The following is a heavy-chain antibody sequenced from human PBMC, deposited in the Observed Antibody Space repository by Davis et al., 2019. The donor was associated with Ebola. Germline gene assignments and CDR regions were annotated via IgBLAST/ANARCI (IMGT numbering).Heavy chain of an antibody. V-gene: IGHV4-59*12. J-gene: IGHJ3*02. CDR3: ARRDSSGWLSDAFDI. CDR2: IYYSGST. Sequence: SETLSLTCTVSGGSISSYYWSWIRQPPGKGLEWIGYIYYSGSTNYNPSLKSRVTISVDTSKNQFSLKLSSVTAADTAVYYCARRDSSGWLSDAFDIWGQGTMVTVSS. D-gene: IGHD6-19*01. CDR1: GGSISSYY.